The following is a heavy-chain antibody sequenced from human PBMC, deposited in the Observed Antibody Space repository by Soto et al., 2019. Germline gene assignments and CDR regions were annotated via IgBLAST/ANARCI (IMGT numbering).Heavy chain of an antibody. Sequence: SETLFLTCTVSGGSVSSGSYQWSWIRQSPGKGLEWIGYIYYTGSTNYNPSLKSRVTISVDTSKNQFSLKLTSVTAADTALYFCARLQVYDFWSGSVPMDVWGQGTTVTSP. CDR1: GGSVSSGSYQ. CDR2: IYYTGST. J-gene: IGHJ6*02. V-gene: IGHV4-61*01. D-gene: IGHD3-3*01. CDR3: ARLQVYDFWSGSVPMDV.